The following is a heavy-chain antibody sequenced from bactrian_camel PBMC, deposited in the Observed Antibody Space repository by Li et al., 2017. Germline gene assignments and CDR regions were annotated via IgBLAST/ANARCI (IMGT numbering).Heavy chain of an antibody. V-gene: IGHV3S10*01. CDR3: AADRRPVGAGIEYCAPLKRYGY. Sequence: DVQLVESGGGSVQAGGSLRLSCAASGYTWSNYCMAWFRQPPGKERELVALIDNDGTTNYADPVKGRFTISRDNSENTLYLQTNSLKPDDTAVYYCAADRRPVGAGIEYCAPLKRYGYRGQGTQVTVS. CDR1: GYTWSNYC. CDR2: IDNDGTT. D-gene: IGHD6*01. J-gene: IGHJ4*01.